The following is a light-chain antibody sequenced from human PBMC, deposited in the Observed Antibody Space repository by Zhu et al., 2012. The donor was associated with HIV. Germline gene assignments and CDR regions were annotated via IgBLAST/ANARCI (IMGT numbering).Light chain of an antibody. CDR2: GAS. V-gene: IGKV3-20*01. Sequence: EIVLTQSPGTLSLSPGERATLSCRASQTVSSTYLAWYQQKPGQAPSLLIYGASNRATGIPDRFSGSGSGTDFTLTINRLEPEDFAVYYCQHYGGAPQTFGQGTKVEIK. J-gene: IGKJ1*01. CDR1: QTVSSTY. CDR3: QHYGGAPQT.